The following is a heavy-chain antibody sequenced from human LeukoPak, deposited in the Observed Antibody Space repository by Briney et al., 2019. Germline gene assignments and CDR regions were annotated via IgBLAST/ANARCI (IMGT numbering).Heavy chain of an antibody. D-gene: IGHD6-19*01. CDR1: GFTFSSYA. CDR2: ISSNGGST. CDR3: ARVQGSGWYDY. V-gene: IGHV3-64*02. J-gene: IGHJ4*02. Sequence: GGSLRLSCAASGFTFSSYAMRWVRQAPGKGLEYVSAISSNGGSTYYADSVKGRFTISRDNSKNTLYLQMGSLRAADMAVYYCARVQGSGWYDYWGQGTLVTVSS.